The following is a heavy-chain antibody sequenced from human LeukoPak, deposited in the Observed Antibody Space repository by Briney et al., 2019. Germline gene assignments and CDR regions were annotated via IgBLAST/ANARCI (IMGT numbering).Heavy chain of an antibody. CDR1: GFTFSRFW. V-gene: IGHV3-7*05. CDR2: IDQSGGRN. D-gene: IGHD3-16*01. Sequence: GGSLRLSCAAPGFTFSRFWMNWVRQAPGRGLEWVANIDQSGGRNNYVDSVKGRFTISRDNAKNSLFLEMSSLRADDTAVYFCARDVEGGTFDIWGQGTTVTVSS. J-gene: IGHJ3*02. CDR3: ARDVEGGTFDI.